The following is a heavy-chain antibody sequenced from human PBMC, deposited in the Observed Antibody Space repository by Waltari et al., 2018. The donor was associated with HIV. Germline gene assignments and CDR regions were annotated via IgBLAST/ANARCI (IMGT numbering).Heavy chain of an antibody. CDR3: ARAYNSGPTPHNYYYYGIDV. CDR1: GGSFKGYF. D-gene: IGHD6-19*01. CDR2: VNYRGDT. J-gene: IGHJ6*02. Sequence: VRLDQWGSGLLNPSQTLSLTCAVYGGSFKGYFWNWVRRTPGRGLEWIGDVNYRGDTNYNPSLKSRASVSSDTSKNQFSLRLTSLTAADSATYYCARAYNSGPTPHNYYYYGIDVWGRGTTVIVSS. V-gene: IGHV4-34*01.